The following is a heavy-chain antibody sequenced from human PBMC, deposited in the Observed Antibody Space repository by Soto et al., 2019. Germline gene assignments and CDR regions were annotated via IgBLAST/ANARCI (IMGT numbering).Heavy chain of an antibody. CDR2: IYTSGST. CDR3: ARDWYYSATWFDP. CDR1: GGSISSYY. Sequence: PSETLSLTCTVSGGSISSYYWSWIRQPAGKGLEWIGRIYTSGSTNYNPSLKSRVTMSVETSKNQFSLELSSVTAADTAVYYCARDWYYSATWFDPWGQGTLVTASS. V-gene: IGHV4-4*07. J-gene: IGHJ5*02. D-gene: IGHD3-10*01.